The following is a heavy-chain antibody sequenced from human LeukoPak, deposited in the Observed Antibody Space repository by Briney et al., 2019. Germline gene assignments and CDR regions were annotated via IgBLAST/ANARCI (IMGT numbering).Heavy chain of an antibody. J-gene: IGHJ6*02. CDR1: GGSISSYY. Sequence: SETLSLTCTVSGGSISSYYWSWIRQPAGKGLEWIGRIYTSGSTNYNPSLKSRVTMSVDTSKNQFSLKLSSVTAAVTAVYYCARDLRRSVVAGTYYYYYGMDVWGQGTTVTVSS. CDR2: IYTSGST. D-gene: IGHD6-19*01. V-gene: IGHV4-4*07. CDR3: ARDLRRSVVAGTYYYYYGMDV.